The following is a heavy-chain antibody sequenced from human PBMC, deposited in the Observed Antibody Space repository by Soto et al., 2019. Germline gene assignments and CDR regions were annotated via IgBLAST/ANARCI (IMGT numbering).Heavy chain of an antibody. CDR2: IYGDDDK. Sequence: QITLKESGPALVKPTQTLTLTCTFSGFSLSTSGVGVSWIRQPPGKAPEWLALIYGDDDKFYSPSLKTRITITKDTSKNQVVLSMTNMEPVDTATYYCTHSFRVLLDYWGQGTRVTVSS. V-gene: IGHV2-5*02. J-gene: IGHJ4*02. D-gene: IGHD2-15*01. CDR3: THSFRVLLDY. CDR1: GFSLSTSGVG.